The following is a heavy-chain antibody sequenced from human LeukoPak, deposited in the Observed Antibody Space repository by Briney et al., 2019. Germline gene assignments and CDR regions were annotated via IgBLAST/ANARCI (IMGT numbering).Heavy chain of an antibody. V-gene: IGHV4-34*01. CDR1: GGSFSGYY. J-gene: IGHJ4*02. CDR2: INHSGST. D-gene: IGHD2-2*01. CDR3: ARGVPAAVTNYFDY. Sequence: SETLSLTCAVYGGSFSGYYWSWIRQPPGKGLEWIGEINHSGSTNYNPSPKSRVTISVDTSKNQFSLKLSSVTAADTAVYYCARGVPAAVTNYFDYWGQGTLVTVSS.